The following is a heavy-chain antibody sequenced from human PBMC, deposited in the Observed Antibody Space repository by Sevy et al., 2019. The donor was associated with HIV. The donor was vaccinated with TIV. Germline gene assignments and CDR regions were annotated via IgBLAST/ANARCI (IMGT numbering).Heavy chain of an antibody. J-gene: IGHJ6*02. Sequence: GGSLRLSCAASGFTFSSYWMSWVRQAPGKGLEWVSSISSSSSYIYYADSVKGRFTISRDNAKNSLYLQMNSLRAEDTAVYYCARDQRSSGWYYYYGMDVWGQGTTVTVSS. CDR2: ISSSSSYI. CDR3: ARDQRSSGWYYYYGMDV. D-gene: IGHD6-19*01. V-gene: IGHV3-21*01. CDR1: GFTFSSYW.